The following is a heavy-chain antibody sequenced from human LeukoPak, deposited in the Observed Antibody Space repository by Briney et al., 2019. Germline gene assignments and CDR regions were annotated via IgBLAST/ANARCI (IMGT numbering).Heavy chain of an antibody. Sequence: SVKVSCKASGGTFSSYAISWVRQAPGQGLEWMGGTIPIFGTANYAQKFQGRVTITADESTSTAYMELSSLRSEDTAVYYCARDLAAAGPAGYYMDVWGKGTTVTVSS. CDR3: ARDLAAAGPAGYYMDV. CDR1: GGTFSSYA. D-gene: IGHD6-13*01. J-gene: IGHJ6*03. CDR2: TIPIFGTA. V-gene: IGHV1-69*13.